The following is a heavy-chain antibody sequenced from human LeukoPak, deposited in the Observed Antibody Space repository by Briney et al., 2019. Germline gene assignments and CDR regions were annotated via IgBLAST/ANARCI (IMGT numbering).Heavy chain of an antibody. J-gene: IGHJ4*02. CDR1: GFPFSSYT. V-gene: IGHV3-23*01. Sequence: GGSLRVSCAASGFPFSSYTMKWVRKAPGKGLEWVSGTSTSGASTYYADSVKGRFTISRDNSKNTLYLQMNNLRADDTALYYCAKERATSYYFDFWGQGALVTVSS. D-gene: IGHD1/OR15-1a*01. CDR3: AKERATSYYFDF. CDR2: TSTSGAST.